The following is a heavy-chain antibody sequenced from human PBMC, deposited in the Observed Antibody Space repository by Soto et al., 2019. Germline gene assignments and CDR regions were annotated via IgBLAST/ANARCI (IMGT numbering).Heavy chain of an antibody. J-gene: IGHJ4*02. Sequence: SLRLSFAASGFTFDDYAMHWVRQAPGKGLEWVSGISWNSGSIGYADSVKGRFTISRDNAKNSLYLQMNSLRAEDTALYYCAKDSSGWGYYFDYWGQGTLVTVSS. CDR1: GFTFDDYA. CDR2: ISWNSGSI. CDR3: AKDSSGWGYYFDY. D-gene: IGHD6-19*01. V-gene: IGHV3-9*01.